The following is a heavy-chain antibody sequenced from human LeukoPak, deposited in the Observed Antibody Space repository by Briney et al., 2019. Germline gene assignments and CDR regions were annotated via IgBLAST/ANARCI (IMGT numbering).Heavy chain of an antibody. Sequence: SETLSLTCTVSDDSISSSSYYWGWIRQPPGKGLEWIGSIYYSGSTYYNPSLKSRVTISVDTSKNQFSLKLSSVTAADTAVYYCARDLGSSGYSGRNWFDPWGQGTLVTVSS. CDR1: DDSISSSSYY. CDR2: IYYSGST. J-gene: IGHJ5*02. V-gene: IGHV4-39*07. CDR3: ARDLGSSGYSGRNWFDP. D-gene: IGHD3-22*01.